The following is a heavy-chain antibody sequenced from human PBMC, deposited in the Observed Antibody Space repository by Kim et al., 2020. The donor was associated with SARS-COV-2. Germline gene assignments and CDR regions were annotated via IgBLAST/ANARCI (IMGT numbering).Heavy chain of an antibody. V-gene: IGHV1-8*01. D-gene: IGHD6-13*01. CDR3: ARGLLAAAGVLDP. Sequence: YAQKVQGRVTMTRNTSRSTAYMELSSLRSEDTTVYYCARGLLAAAGVLDPWGQGTLVTVSS. J-gene: IGHJ5*02.